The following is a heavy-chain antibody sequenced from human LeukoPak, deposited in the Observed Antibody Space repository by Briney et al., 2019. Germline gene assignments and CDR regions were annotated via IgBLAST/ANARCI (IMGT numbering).Heavy chain of an antibody. Sequence: PGGSLRLSCAASGFTFSSYSMNWVRQAPGKGLDWVSSISSSSSYIYYADSVKGRFTISRDNAKNSLYLQMNSLRAEDTAVYYCARGLFRYYDSSGYQDYWGQGTLVTVSS. D-gene: IGHD3-22*01. CDR1: GFTFSSYS. CDR3: ARGLFRYYDSSGYQDY. V-gene: IGHV3-21*01. CDR2: ISSSSSYI. J-gene: IGHJ4*02.